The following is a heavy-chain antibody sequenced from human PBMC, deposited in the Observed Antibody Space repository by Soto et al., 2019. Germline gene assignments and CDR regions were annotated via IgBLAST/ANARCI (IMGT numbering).Heavy chain of an antibody. CDR2: IIGSGGST. CDR1: GFTFNSYA. D-gene: IGHD3-22*01. CDR3: AKDRNYYDSSGYDY. J-gene: IGHJ4*02. Sequence: SLRLSCAASGFTFNSYAMSWVRQAPGKGLEWVSTIIGSGGSTYYADSVKGRFSVSRDNSKNTLYLQMNSLRAEDTAVYYCAKDRNYYDSSGYDYWGQGTLVTVSS. V-gene: IGHV3-23*01.